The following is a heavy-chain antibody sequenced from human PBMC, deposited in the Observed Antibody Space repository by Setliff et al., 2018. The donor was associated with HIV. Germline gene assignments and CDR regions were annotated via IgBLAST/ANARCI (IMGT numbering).Heavy chain of an antibody. D-gene: IGHD1-26*01. V-gene: IGHV4-59*05. CDR2: IYYSGST. CDR1: GASISSHS. CDR3: ARHGLAGATVDY. Sequence: PSETLSLTCNVSGASISSHSWTWIRQPPGKGLEWIGSIYYSGSTYFTPSLKSRVTLPVDTSRNHFSLKLSSVTAADTAVYYCARHGLAGATVDYWGQGTLVTVSS. J-gene: IGHJ4*02.